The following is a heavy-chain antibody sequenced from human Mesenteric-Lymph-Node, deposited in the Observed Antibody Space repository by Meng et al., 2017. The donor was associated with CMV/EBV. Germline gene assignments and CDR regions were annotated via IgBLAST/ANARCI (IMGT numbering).Heavy chain of an antibody. J-gene: IGHJ4*02. V-gene: IGHV7-4-1*02. CDR3: ARGMVRGVIISGY. D-gene: IGHD3-10*01. CDR1: GYTVTSYA. CDR2: INTNTGNP. Sequence: KASGYTVTSYAMNWVRQAPGQGLEWMGWINTNTGNPTYAQGFTGRFVFSLDTSVSTAYLQISSLKAEDTAVYYCARGMVRGVIISGYWGQGTLVTVSS.